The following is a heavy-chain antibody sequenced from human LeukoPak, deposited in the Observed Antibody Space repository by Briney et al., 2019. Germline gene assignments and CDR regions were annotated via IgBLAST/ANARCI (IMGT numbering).Heavy chain of an antibody. CDR2: INHSGST. J-gene: IGHJ5*02. CDR3: ARDGDTSSGRYRGFDP. D-gene: IGHD6-19*01. Sequence: SETLSLTCAVYGGSFSGYYWSWIRHPPGEGLEWIGEINHSGSTNYNPSLKSRVTISVDTSKNQFSLKLSSVTAADTAVYYCARDGDTSSGRYRGFDPWGQGTPVTVSS. CDR1: GGSFSGYY. V-gene: IGHV4-34*01.